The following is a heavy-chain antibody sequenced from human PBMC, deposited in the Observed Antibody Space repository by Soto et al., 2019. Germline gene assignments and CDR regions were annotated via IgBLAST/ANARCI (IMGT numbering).Heavy chain of an antibody. CDR3: SREGAVGAYYGPDV. CDR2: INPRKGDT. D-gene: IGHD6-19*01. J-gene: IGHJ6*02. V-gene: IGHV1-2*04. Sequence: ASVKVSCKASGYAFTWFNIHWVRQAPGQRLEWMGWINPRKGDTNYSQKFQGWVTMTRDTSSSTVYMELSGLKSDDTAVYYCSREGAVGAYYGPDVWGQGTTVTVSS. CDR1: GYAFTWFN.